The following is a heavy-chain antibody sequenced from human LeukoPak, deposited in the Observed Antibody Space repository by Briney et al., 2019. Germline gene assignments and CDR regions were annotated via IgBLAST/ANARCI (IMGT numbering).Heavy chain of an antibody. J-gene: IGHJ6*03. V-gene: IGHV1-2*02. CDR3: ARDSSSSDYYYMDV. Sequence: ASVKVSCKASRNIFTGYFIHWVRQAPGQGLEWMGWINPKNGGTNPAGEFQGRVTMTRDTSTSTVYMELSSLRSEDTAVYYCARDSSSSDYYYMDVWGKGTTVTVSS. CDR2: INPKNGGT. D-gene: IGHD6-6*01. CDR1: RNIFTGYF.